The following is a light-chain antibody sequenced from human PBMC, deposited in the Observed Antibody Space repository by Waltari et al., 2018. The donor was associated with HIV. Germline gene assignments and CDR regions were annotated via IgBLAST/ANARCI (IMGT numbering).Light chain of an antibody. Sequence: GTSSDVGGYNYVSWYQQHPGKAPKLKIYEVSNRPSGVSNRFSGSKSGNTASLTIPGLQAEDEADYYCSSYTSSSTLVFGGGTELTVL. V-gene: IGLV2-14*01. CDR2: EVS. CDR1: SSDVGGYNY. J-gene: IGLJ2*01. CDR3: SSYTSSSTLV.